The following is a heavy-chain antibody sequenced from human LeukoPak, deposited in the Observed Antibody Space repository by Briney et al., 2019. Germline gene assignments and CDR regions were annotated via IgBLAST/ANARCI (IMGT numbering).Heavy chain of an antibody. CDR1: GYTFTGHY. CDR2: INPNSGDR. Sequence: ASVKVSCKASGYTFTGHYMHWARQAPGQGLEWMGWINPNSGDRNSARKFQGRVTMTRDTSISAVYMELSRLGPDDTAVYYCAREGWDQRDTAAFDRWGQGTLVTVSS. CDR3: AREGWDQRDTAAFDR. V-gene: IGHV1-2*02. J-gene: IGHJ4*02. D-gene: IGHD6-19*01.